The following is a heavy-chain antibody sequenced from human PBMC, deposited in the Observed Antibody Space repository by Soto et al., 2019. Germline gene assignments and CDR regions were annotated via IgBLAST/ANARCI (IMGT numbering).Heavy chain of an antibody. J-gene: IGHJ2*01. CDR3: AREHHRWLQLWYFDL. V-gene: IGHV1-69*12. CDR1: GGTFSSYT. Sequence: QVQLVQSGAEVKKPGSSVTVSCKASGGTFSSYTISWVRQAPGQGLEWMGGIIPIFGTANYAQKFQGRVTNTADESTSTAYMEFSSLRSEDTAVYYCAREHHRWLQLWYFDLWGSGTLVTLSS. CDR2: IIPIFGTA. D-gene: IGHD5-12*01.